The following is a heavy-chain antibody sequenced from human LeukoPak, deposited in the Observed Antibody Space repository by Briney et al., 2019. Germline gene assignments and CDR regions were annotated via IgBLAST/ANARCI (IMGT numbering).Heavy chain of an antibody. V-gene: IGHV3-21*01. J-gene: IGHJ6*02. Sequence: AGGSLRLSCAASGFTFSSYSMNWVRQAPGKGLEWVSSISSSSSYIYYADSVKGRFTISRDNAKNSLYLQMNSLRAEDTAVYYCARGGHYYYGMDVWGQGTTVTVSS. CDR2: ISSSSSYI. CDR1: GFTFSSYS. CDR3: ARGGHYYYGMDV.